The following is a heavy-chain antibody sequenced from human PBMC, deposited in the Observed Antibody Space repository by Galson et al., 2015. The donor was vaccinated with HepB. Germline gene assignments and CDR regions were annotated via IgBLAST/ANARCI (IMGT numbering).Heavy chain of an antibody. J-gene: IGHJ4*02. CDR3: ARSYYYDSSGYADN. CDR2: ISYDGSNK. CDR1: GFTFSNYA. Sequence: SLRLSCAASGFTFSNYALHWVRQAPGKGLEWVALISYDGSNKYYADSVKGRFTISRDNSKNTLSLQMNSLRAEDTAVYYCARSYYYDSSGYADNWGQGTLVTVSS. D-gene: IGHD3-22*01. V-gene: IGHV3-30*04.